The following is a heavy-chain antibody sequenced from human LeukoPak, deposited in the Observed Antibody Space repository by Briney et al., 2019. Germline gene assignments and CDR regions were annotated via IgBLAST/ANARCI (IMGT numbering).Heavy chain of an antibody. CDR2: IYYSGST. CDR1: GGSISSGGYY. Sequence: SQTLSLTCTVSGGSISSGGYYWSWIRQHPGKGLEWIGYIYYSGSTYYNPSLKSRVTISVDTSKNQFSLKLSSVTAAETAVYYCARDRLGYCSGGRCYGGEFDYWGQGTLVTISS. D-gene: IGHD2-15*01. CDR3: ARDRLGYCSGGRCYGGEFDY. V-gene: IGHV4-31*03. J-gene: IGHJ4*02.